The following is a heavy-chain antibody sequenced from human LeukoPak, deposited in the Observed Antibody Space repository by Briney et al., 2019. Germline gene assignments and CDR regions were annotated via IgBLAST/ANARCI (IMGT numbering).Heavy chain of an antibody. D-gene: IGHD6-13*01. CDR3: ALRDLIAAAGVDY. J-gene: IGHJ4*02. Sequence: PSETLSLTCTVSGGSISSGGYYWSWIRQHPGKGLEWIGYIYYSGSTYYNPSLKSRVTISVDTSKNQFSLKLSSVTAADTAVYYCALRDLIAAAGVDYWGQGTLVTVSS. CDR2: IYYSGST. CDR1: GGSISSGGYY. V-gene: IGHV4-31*03.